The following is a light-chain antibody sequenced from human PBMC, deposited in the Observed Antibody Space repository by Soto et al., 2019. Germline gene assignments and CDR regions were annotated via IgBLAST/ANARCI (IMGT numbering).Light chain of an antibody. Sequence: DIQMTQSPSSVTASVGDTVTITCRASQGISNWLAWYQQKPGKAPNLLIYAASLLQSGVPSRFSGSGSGTDFTLTISSLQPEDFATYYCQQGDSFPIAFGQGTRLEIK. CDR3: QQGDSFPIA. V-gene: IGKV1-12*01. CDR2: AAS. J-gene: IGKJ5*01. CDR1: QGISNW.